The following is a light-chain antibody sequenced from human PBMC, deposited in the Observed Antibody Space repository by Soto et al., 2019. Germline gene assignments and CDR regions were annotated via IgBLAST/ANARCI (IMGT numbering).Light chain of an antibody. CDR3: CSYAGASTYV. Sequence: QSALTQPASVSGSPGQSITISCTGTSSDVGSYDLVSWYQQHPGKAPKLMIYEATKRPSGVSVRFSGSKSGNTASLTISGLQAEDEAEYYCCSYAGASTYVFGIGTKLTVL. CDR1: SSDVGSYDL. V-gene: IGLV2-23*01. CDR2: EAT. J-gene: IGLJ1*01.